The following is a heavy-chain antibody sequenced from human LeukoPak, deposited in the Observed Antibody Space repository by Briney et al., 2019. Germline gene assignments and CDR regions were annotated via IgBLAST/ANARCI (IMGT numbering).Heavy chain of an antibody. Sequence: ASVKVSCKVSGYTLTELSMHWVRQAPGKGLEWMGGFDPEDGETIYAQKFQGRVTMTEDTSTDTAYMELSSLRSEDTAVYCCATTVYYYYGMDVWGQGTTVTVSS. CDR3: ATTVYYYYGMDV. V-gene: IGHV1-24*01. CDR1: GYTLTELS. J-gene: IGHJ6*02. CDR2: FDPEDGET.